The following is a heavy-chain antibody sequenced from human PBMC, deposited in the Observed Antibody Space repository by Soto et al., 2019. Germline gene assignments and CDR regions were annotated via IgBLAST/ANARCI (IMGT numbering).Heavy chain of an antibody. Sequence: PSETLSLTCTVSGGSISSGGYYWSWIRQHPGKGLEWIGYIYYSGSTYYNPSLKSRVTISVATSKNQFSLKLSSVTAADTAVYYCAREGDRYCTNGVCSNLFAPWGKGTLVPVSS. J-gene: IGHJ5*02. CDR1: GGSISSGGYY. D-gene: IGHD2-8*01. V-gene: IGHV4-31*03. CDR2: IYYSGST. CDR3: AREGDRYCTNGVCSNLFAP.